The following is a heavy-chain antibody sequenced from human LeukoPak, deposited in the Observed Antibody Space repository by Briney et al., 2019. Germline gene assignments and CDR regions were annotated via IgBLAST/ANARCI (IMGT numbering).Heavy chain of an antibody. CDR3: ARDSLARPLGY. J-gene: IGHJ4*02. CDR2: ISSSGSTI. Sequence: GGSLRLSCVASGFTFSSSAMNWVRQAPGEGLEWVSYISSSGSTIYYADSVKGRFTISRDNAKNSLYLQMNSLRAEDTAVYYCARDSLARPLGYWGQGTLVTVSS. V-gene: IGHV3-48*04. D-gene: IGHD6-6*01. CDR1: GFTFSSSA.